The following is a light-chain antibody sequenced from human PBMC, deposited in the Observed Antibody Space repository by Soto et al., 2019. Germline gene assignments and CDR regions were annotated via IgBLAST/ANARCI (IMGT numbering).Light chain of an antibody. CDR1: HSVSSTF. V-gene: IGKV3-20*01. CDR3: QQSASSVT. J-gene: IGKJ5*01. Sequence: DTVFTQSPCTLSLSPGETATLTCSASHSVSSTFLAWYQQKPGQAPTLLIYDADTRATGIPDRFSGSGFGTHFTLAISSLEPEDFAMYYCQQSASSVTFGQGTRLEI. CDR2: DAD.